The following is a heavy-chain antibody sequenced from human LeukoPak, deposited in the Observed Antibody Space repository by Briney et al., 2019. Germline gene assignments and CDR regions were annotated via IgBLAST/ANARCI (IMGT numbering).Heavy chain of an antibody. V-gene: IGHV3-11*06. J-gene: IGHJ6*02. CDR3: ARGRGHSGYDNYAMDV. CDR2: ISSSSSYT. Sequence: KPGGSLRLSCAASGFTFSDYYMSWIRQAPGKGLEWVSYISSSSSYTNYADSVKGRFTISRDNAKNSLYLQMNSLRAEDTAVYYCARGRGHSGYDNYAMDVWGQGTTVTVSS. CDR1: GFTFSDYY. D-gene: IGHD5-12*01.